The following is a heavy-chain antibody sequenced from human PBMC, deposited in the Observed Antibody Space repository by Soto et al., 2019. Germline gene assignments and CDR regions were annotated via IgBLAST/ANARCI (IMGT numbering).Heavy chain of an antibody. CDR1: GYTFTSYG. D-gene: IGHD3-22*01. J-gene: IGHJ5*02. V-gene: IGHV1-18*01. CDR2: ISAYNGNT. CDR3: ASPPYYDSSGYLGWFDP. Sequence: QVQLVQSGAEVKKPGASVKVSCKASGYTFTSYGISWVRQAPGQGLEWMGWISAYNGNTNYAQKLQGRGTMTTDTSTSTAYMELRSLRSDDTAVYYCASPPYYDSSGYLGWFDPWGQGTLVTVSS.